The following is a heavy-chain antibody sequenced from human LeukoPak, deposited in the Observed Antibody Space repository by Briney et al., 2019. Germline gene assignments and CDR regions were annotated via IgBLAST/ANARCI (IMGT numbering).Heavy chain of an antibody. J-gene: IGHJ3*02. CDR3: ARDQKITIFGVVPITNAFDI. CDR2: IIPIFGTA. D-gene: IGHD3-3*01. Sequence: GSSVKVSCKASGGTFSSYAISWVRQAPGQGLEWMGGIIPIFGTANYAQKFQGRVTITADESTSTAYMELGSLRSEDTAVYYCARDQKITIFGVVPITNAFDIWGQGTMVTVSS. V-gene: IGHV1-69*01. CDR1: GGTFSSYA.